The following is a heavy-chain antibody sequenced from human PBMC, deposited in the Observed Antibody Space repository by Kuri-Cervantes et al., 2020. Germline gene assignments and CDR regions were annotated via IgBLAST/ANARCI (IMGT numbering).Heavy chain of an antibody. CDR2: IPADGKSN. CDR3: ATAGDCSGTGCYRHFAR. D-gene: IGHD2-2*01. V-gene: IGHV3-30*04. CDR1: GFTINSYA. Sequence: GESLKISCAASGFTINSYAIHWVRQAPGKGQEWVAIIPADGKSNFYADSVNGRFTISRDNSKNTLYLQMNSLHTEDTAVYYCATAGDCSGTGCYRHFARWGPGTLVTVSS. J-gene: IGHJ4*02.